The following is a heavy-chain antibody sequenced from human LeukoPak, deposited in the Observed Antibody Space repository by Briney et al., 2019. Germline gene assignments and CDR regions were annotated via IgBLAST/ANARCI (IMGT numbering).Heavy chain of an antibody. V-gene: IGHV4-34*01. D-gene: IGHD6-25*01. CDR3: ARVNSRLAYFDY. CDR1: GGSFSGYY. Sequence: ASETLSLTCAVYGGSFSGYYWSWIRQPPGKGLEWIGEINHSGSTNYNPSLKSRVTISVDTSKNQFSLKLSSVTAADTAVYYCARVNSRLAYFDYWGQGTLVTVSS. CDR2: INHSGST. J-gene: IGHJ4*02.